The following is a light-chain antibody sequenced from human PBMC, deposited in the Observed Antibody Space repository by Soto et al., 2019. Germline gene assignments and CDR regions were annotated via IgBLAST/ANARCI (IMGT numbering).Light chain of an antibody. J-gene: IGKJ2*01. CDR3: MQVLQAPYT. CDR1: QSLLLSNGYNY. V-gene: IGKV2-28*01. CDR2: LGS. Sequence: DIVMTQSPLSLPVTPGEPASISCRSSQSLLLSNGYNYLDWYLQKPGQSPQLLIYLGSDRASGVPDRFSGSGSGTDFTLKTSRVEAEDVGLYYCMQVLQAPYTFGQGTQLEIK.